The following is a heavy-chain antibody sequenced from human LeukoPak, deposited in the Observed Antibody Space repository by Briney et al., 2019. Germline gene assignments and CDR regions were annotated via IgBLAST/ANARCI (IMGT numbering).Heavy chain of an antibody. D-gene: IGHD6-6*01. J-gene: IGHJ4*02. CDR1: GGSISSYY. Sequence: SETLSLTCTVSGGSISSYYWSWIRQPPGKGLEWIGYIYYSGSTNYNPSLKSRVTISVDTSKNQFSLKLSSVTAADTAVYYCARSIAARHFDYWGQGTLVTVSS. CDR3: ARSIAARHFDY. V-gene: IGHV4-59*01. CDR2: IYYSGST.